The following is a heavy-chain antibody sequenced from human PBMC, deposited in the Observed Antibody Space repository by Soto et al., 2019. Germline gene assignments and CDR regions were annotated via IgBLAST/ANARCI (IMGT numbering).Heavy chain of an antibody. CDR1: GGSISNSY. V-gene: IGHV4-59*01. J-gene: IGHJ5*02. D-gene: IGHD2-15*01. Sequence: QVHLQESGPGLVKPSETLSLTCTVSGGSISNSYWSWIRQPPGKGLEWIGYIYSSGITDYNPSHKSRVTISVDTSRNQFSLKVTSVTAADTAVYYCAREVGGWFDPWGQGTLVTVSS. CDR3: AREVGGWFDP. CDR2: IYSSGIT.